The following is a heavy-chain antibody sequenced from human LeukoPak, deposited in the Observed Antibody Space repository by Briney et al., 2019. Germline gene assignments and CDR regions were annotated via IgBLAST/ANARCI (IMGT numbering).Heavy chain of an antibody. D-gene: IGHD3-10*01. J-gene: IGHJ6*03. V-gene: IGHV3-48*04. Sequence: GGSLRLSCAASGFTFSSYSMNWVRQAPGKGLEWLSYITMSSTTVNYADSVKGRFTISRENAKNSLYLQMNSLRAEDTAVYYCARVQGTYYYGRTYHMDVWGKGTTVTVSS. CDR3: ARVQGTYYYGRTYHMDV. CDR1: GFTFSSYS. CDR2: ITMSSTTV.